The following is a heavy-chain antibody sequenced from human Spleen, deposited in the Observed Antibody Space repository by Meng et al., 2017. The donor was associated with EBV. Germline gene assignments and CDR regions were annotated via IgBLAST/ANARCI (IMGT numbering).Heavy chain of an antibody. Sequence: QGELQASGPGLVQPSATLSLACTVSGGSVSSGRYWLGWIRQPPGKGLEWIGYINYRGNTYDNPSLKSRAALSVDTSKNQFSLKLSSVTAADTAVYYCARGAGKWFDPWGPGTLVTVSS. V-gene: IGHV4-30-4*01. CDR3: ARGAGKWFDP. D-gene: IGHD3-10*01. J-gene: IGHJ5*02. CDR1: GGSVSSGRYW. CDR2: INYRGNT.